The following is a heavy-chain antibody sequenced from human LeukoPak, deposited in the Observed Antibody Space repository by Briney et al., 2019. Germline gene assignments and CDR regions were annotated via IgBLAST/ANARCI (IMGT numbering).Heavy chain of an antibody. CDR2: INSDGSST. J-gene: IGHJ3*02. CDR1: GFTFSSYW. V-gene: IGHV3-74*01. CDR3: ARDVYYGSGSYSNDAFDI. Sequence: GGSLRLSCAASGFTFSSYWMHWVRQATGKGLVWDSRINSDGSSTSYADPVKGRFAISRDNAKNTLYLQMNSLRAEDMAVYYCARDVYYGSGSYSNDAFDIWGQGTMVTVSS. D-gene: IGHD3-10*01.